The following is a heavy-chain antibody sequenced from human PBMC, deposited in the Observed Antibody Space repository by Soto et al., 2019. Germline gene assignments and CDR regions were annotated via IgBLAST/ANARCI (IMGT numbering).Heavy chain of an antibody. J-gene: IGHJ6*03. CDR2: IKQDGSEK. Sequence: GGSLRLSCAASGFTFSSYWMSWVRQAPGKGLEWVANIKQDGSEKYYVDSVKGRFTISRDNAKNSLYLQMNSLRAEDTAVYYCARSRSSPPDYYYYYYMDVWGKGTTVTVSS. CDR1: GFTFSSYW. V-gene: IGHV3-7*01. CDR3: ARSRSSPPDYYYYYYMDV.